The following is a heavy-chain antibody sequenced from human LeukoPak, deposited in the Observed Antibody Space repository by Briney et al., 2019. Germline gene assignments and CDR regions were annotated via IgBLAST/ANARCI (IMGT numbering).Heavy chain of an antibody. V-gene: IGHV3-20*01. J-gene: IGHJ4*02. CDR3: TKGYYYDTSGCPDY. CDR2: INWNGGST. CDR1: GFTFDDYG. D-gene: IGHD3-22*01. Sequence: PGGSLRLSCAASGFTFDDYGMSWVRQAPGKGLEWVSGINWNGGSTGYADSVKGRFTISRDNAKNSLYLQMNSLRAEDTALYHCTKGYYYDTSGCPDYWGQGALVTVSS.